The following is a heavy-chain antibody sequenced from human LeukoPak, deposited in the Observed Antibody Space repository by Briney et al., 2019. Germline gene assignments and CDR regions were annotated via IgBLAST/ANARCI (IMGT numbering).Heavy chain of an antibody. CDR1: GYTFTSYY. CDR3: ARAVAGFRNAFDI. V-gene: IGHV1-8*03. Sequence: ASVKVSCKASGYTFTSYYMHWVRQAPGQGLEWMGWMNPNSGNTGYAQKFQGRVTITRNTSISTAYMELSSLRSEDTAVYYCARAVAGFRNAFDIWGQGTMVTVSS. D-gene: IGHD6-19*01. J-gene: IGHJ3*02. CDR2: MNPNSGNT.